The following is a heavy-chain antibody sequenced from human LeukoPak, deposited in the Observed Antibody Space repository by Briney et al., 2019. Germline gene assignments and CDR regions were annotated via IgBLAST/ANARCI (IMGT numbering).Heavy chain of an antibody. V-gene: IGHV1-46*01. CDR3: ARERSGYYYDSSGNPPSY. Sequence: ASVKVSCKASGYTFTSYYMHRVRQAPGQGLEWMGIINPSGGSTSYALKFQGRVTMTRDTSTSTVYMELSSLRSEDTAVYYCARERSGYYYDSSGNPPSYWGQGTLVTVSS. CDR1: GYTFTSYY. D-gene: IGHD3-22*01. CDR2: INPSGGST. J-gene: IGHJ4*02.